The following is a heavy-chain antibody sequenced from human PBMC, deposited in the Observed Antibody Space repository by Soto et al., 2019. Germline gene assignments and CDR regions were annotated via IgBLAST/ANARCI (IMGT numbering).Heavy chain of an antibody. V-gene: IGHV3-30*03. CDR2: IPYDGSHQ. CDR1: GFTFSSHG. CDR3: XXLRXXXXXVQESDY. Sequence: QVHLVESGGGVVQPGRSLRLSCAASGFTFSSHGMHWIRQAPGXXLEWVAVIPYDGSHQYYADSVKGRFSISRDNSKNTLYLQMNSLRAEDTXVXXCXXLRXXXXXVQESDYWGQGTLVSVSS. D-gene: IGHD1-1*01. J-gene: IGHJ4*02.